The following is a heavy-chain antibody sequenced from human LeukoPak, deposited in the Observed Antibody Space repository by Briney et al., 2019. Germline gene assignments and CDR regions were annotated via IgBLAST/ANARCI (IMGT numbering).Heavy chain of an antibody. D-gene: IGHD2/OR15-2a*01. Sequence: GGSLRLSCAASGFTVSSNYMSWVRQAPGKGLEWVSVIYSGGTTNYPDSVKGRFTISRDNSKNTLYLQMNSPRAEDTAVYYCARDPDSTAYDAFDIWGQGTMVTVSS. V-gene: IGHV3-53*01. CDR2: IYSGGTT. J-gene: IGHJ3*02. CDR3: ARDPDSTAYDAFDI. CDR1: GFTVSSNY.